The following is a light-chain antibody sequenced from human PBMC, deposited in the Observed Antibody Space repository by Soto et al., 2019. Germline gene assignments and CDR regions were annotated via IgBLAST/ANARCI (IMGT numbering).Light chain of an antibody. J-gene: IGLJ1*01. CDR3: QSYDNSLSGYV. CDR1: SSNFGAGYD. Sequence: QSVLTQPPSVSAAPGQRVTFSCTGSSSNFGAGYDVHWYQQLPGTAPKLLIYGNNNRPSGVPDRFSGSKSGTSASLAITGLQAEDEADYYCQSYDNSLSGYVFGTGTKLTVL. CDR2: GNN. V-gene: IGLV1-40*01.